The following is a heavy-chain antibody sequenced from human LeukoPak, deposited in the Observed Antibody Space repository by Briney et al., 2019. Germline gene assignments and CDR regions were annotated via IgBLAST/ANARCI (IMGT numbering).Heavy chain of an antibody. CDR1: GGTFSSYA. D-gene: IGHD5-18*01. J-gene: IGHJ4*02. CDR3: AREKVGINRISLTDTAMASFDY. Sequence: SVKVSCKASGGTFSSYAISWVRQAPGQGLEWMGWIIPILGIANYAQKFQGRVTITADKSTSTDYMELSSLRSEGTAVYYCAREKVGINRISLTDTAMASFDYWGQGTLVTVSS. V-gene: IGHV1-69*10. CDR2: IIPILGIA.